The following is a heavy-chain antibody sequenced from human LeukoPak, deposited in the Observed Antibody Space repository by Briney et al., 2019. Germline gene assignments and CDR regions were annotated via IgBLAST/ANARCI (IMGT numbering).Heavy chain of an antibody. J-gene: IGHJ4*02. V-gene: IGHV4-59*02. CDR3: ARSGYYDILTGFDY. Sequence: PSETLSLTCTVSGGSVNNYYWSWIRQPPGKGLEWIGYIYHSGSTYYNPSLKSRVTISVDRSKNQFSLKLSSVTAADTAVYYCARSGYYDILTGFDYWGQGTLVTVSS. CDR2: IYHSGST. D-gene: IGHD3-9*01. CDR1: GGSVNNYY.